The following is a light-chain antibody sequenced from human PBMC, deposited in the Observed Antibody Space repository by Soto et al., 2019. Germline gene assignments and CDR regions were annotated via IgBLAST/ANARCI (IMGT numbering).Light chain of an antibody. CDR1: SSNIGAGYD. V-gene: IGLV1-40*01. J-gene: IGLJ2*01. CDR2: GNT. CDR3: LSFDSSRMVV. Sequence: QSVLTQPPSVSGAPGQRVTISCTGSSSNIGAGYDVHWYQQLPGRAPKLLIYGNTNRPSGVPDRFSGSKSGTSASLAITGLRVEDGADYYCLSFDSSRMVVFGGGTKLPAL.